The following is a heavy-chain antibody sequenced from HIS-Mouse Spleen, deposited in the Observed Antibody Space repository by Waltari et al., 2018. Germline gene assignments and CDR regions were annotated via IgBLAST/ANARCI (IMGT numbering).Heavy chain of an antibody. CDR2: SFSTDEK. CDR1: GFPLSNARMG. CDR3: ARIRYSSSYYFDY. V-gene: IGHV2-26*01. J-gene: IGHJ4*02. D-gene: IGHD6-13*01. Sequence: QVTLKESGPVLVKPTETLPLTCTVSGFPLSNARMGVSWIRQPPGKALEWLAHSFSTDEKSYSTSLKSRLTISKDTSKSQVVLTMTNMDPVDTATYYCARIRYSSSYYFDYWGQGTLVTVSS.